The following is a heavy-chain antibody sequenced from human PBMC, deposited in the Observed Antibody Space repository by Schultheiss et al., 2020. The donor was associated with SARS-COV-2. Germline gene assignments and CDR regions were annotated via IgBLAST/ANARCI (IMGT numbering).Heavy chain of an antibody. V-gene: IGHV1-46*01. CDR1: GYTFTGYY. D-gene: IGHD2-2*02. Sequence: ASVKVSCKASGYTFTGYYMHWVRQAPGQGLEWMGIINPSGGSTSYAQKFQGRVTMTRDTSTSTVYMELSSLRSEDTAVYYCARCGYCSSTSCYTAIYYYYYMDVWGKGTTVTVSS. CDR3: ARCGYCSSTSCYTAIYYYYYMDV. CDR2: INPSGGST. J-gene: IGHJ6*03.